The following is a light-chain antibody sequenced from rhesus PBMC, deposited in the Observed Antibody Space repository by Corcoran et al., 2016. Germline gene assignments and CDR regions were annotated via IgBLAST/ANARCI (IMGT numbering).Light chain of an antibody. CDR2: AAS. CDR3: QHYYDNPYS. CDR1: QNIYSN. J-gene: IGKJ2*01. Sequence: DIQMTQSPSALSASVGDRVTISCRASQNIYSNLAWYQQKPGKAPKLLIYAASSLQIGIPYRFSGIGSGTDFTLTISSLQPEDSAAYYCQHYYDNPYSFGQGTKVEIK. V-gene: IGKV1S12*01.